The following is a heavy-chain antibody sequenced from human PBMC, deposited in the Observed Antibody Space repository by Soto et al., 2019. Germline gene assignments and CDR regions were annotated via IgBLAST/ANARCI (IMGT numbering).Heavy chain of an antibody. CDR3: ARVRVSSTVAGSYSY. D-gene: IGHD6-19*01. V-gene: IGHV1-69*13. Sequence: ASVKVSCKASGGTFSSYAISWVRQAPGQGLEWMGGIIPIFGTANYAQKFQGRVTITADESTSTAYMELSSLRSEDTAVYYCARVRVSSTVAGSYSYWGQGTLVTVSS. CDR2: IIPIFGTA. CDR1: GGTFSSYA. J-gene: IGHJ4*02.